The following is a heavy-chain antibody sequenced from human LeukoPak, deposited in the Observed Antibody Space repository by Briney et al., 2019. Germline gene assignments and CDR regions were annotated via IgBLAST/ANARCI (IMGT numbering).Heavy chain of an antibody. CDR2: SYYSGGT. Sequence: SETLSLTCTVSGGSIGSYYWSWIRQPPGKGLEWIGYSYYSGGTNYNPSLMSRVTISADTSKNQFSLKLSSVTAADTAIYYCARGSSTLWRWGQGTLVTVSS. CDR1: GGSIGSYY. J-gene: IGHJ4*02. D-gene: IGHD2-21*01. V-gene: IGHV4-59*01. CDR3: ARGSSTLWR.